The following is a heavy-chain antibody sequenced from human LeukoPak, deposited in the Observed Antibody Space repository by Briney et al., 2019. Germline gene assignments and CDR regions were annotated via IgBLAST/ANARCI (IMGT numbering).Heavy chain of an antibody. CDR2: IYPGDSDT. V-gene: IGHV5-51*01. D-gene: IGHD3-10*01. J-gene: IGHJ4*02. CDR1: GYSFTNYW. Sequence: GESLKISCKGSGYSFTNYWIGWVRQMPGKGLEWMGIIYPGDSDTRYSPSFQGQVTISADKSINTAYLQWCSLKASDTAMYYCARRGEDYYFDYWGQGILVTVSS. CDR3: ARRGEDYYFDY.